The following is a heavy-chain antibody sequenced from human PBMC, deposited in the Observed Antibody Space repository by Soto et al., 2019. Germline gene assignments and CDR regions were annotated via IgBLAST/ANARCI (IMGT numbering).Heavy chain of an antibody. Sequence: SETLSLTCSVSGDSISSYYWSWIRQSAGKGLEWIGRTYITGDTNYNPSLKSRVTMSLDTSKNQFSLKLSSVTAADTAVYYCARGGDFSSDWFDPWGQGTLVTVSS. CDR3: ARGGDFSSDWFDP. CDR1: GDSISSYY. J-gene: IGHJ5*02. CDR2: TYITGDT. D-gene: IGHD3-3*01. V-gene: IGHV4-4*07.